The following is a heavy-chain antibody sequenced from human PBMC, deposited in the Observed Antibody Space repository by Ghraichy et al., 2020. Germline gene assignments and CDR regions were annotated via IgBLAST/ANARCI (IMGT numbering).Heavy chain of an antibody. D-gene: IGHD4-23*01. V-gene: IGHV4-4*07. Sequence: SETLSLTCTVSGGSISTYYWSWIRQSAGKGLEWVGRIYPGGNTDYNPSLKSRVTMSVDTSKNQFSLRLSSVTAADTAVYYCAREKLLNGDVAWGQGTLVTVSS. CDR1: GGSISTYY. CDR2: IYPGGNT. J-gene: IGHJ4*02. CDR3: AREKLLNGDVA.